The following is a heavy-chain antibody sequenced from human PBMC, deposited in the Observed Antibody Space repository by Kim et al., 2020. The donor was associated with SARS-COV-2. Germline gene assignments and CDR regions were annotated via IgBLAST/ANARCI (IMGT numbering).Heavy chain of an antibody. CDR1: GGSFSGYY. V-gene: IGHV4-34*01. CDR3: ARGPYCSSTSCYFESINW. Sequence: SETLSLTCAVYGGSFSGYYWSWIRQPPGKGLEWIGEINHSGSTNYNPSLKSRVTISVDTSKNQFSLKLSSVTAADTAVYYCARGPYCSSTSCYFESINW. CDR2: INHSGST. D-gene: IGHD2-2*01. J-gene: IGHJ5*01.